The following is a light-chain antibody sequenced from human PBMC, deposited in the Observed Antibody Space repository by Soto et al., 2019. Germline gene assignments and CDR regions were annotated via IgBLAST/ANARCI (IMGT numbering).Light chain of an antibody. CDR1: TGSVSTSYS. V-gene: IGLV8-61*01. Sequence: QAVVPQEPSFSVSPGRSVILTCVLSTGSVSTSYSTSWYQQTPGQDPRTLIYSPNTRSSGVPDRFSGSILGNKAALTIPGAPADDESDYYCVLYMGSGASLFVAWTKLT. CDR3: VLYMGSGASL. J-gene: IGLJ3*02. CDR2: SPN.